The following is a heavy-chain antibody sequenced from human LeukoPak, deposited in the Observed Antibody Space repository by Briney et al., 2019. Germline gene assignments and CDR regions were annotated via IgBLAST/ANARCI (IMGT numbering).Heavy chain of an antibody. CDR3: ARVSPPGIAVAGTKEFDY. D-gene: IGHD6-19*01. Sequence: SETLSLTCSVSGGSVNSYYWSWIRQPPGKGLEWIGYIYTTGRTNYNPSLKSRVTISVDTSKNQFSLKLSSVTAADTAVYYCARVSPPGIAVAGTKEFDYWGQGTLVTVSS. CDR2: IYTTGRT. V-gene: IGHV4-4*09. J-gene: IGHJ4*02. CDR1: GGSVNSYY.